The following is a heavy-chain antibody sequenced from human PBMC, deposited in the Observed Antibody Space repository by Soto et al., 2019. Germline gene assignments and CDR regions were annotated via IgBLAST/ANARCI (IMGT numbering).Heavy chain of an antibody. CDR2: IGTAGDT. CDR3: ARGQEVGAHFFDS. J-gene: IGHJ4*02. Sequence: GSLRLSCEASGFTFSGFDMHWVRQPTGKGLEWVSTIGTAGDTYYAVSVRGRFTISRDNAKNSLSLQMNSLRAGDTAVYFCARGQEVGAHFFDSWGQGTQVTVSS. CDR1: GFTFSGFD. D-gene: IGHD2-15*01. V-gene: IGHV3-13*01.